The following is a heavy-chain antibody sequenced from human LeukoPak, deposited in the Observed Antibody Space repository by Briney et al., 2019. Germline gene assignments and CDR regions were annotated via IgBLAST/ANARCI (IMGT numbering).Heavy chain of an antibody. D-gene: IGHD1-26*01. CDR1: GGSISSSSYY. CDR3: ARPEGASPYYGMDV. V-gene: IGHV4-39*01. Sequence: SETLSLTCTVSGGSISSSSYYWGWIRQPPGKGLEWIGSIYYSGSTYYNPSLKSRVTISVDTSKNQFSLKLSSVTAADTAVYYCARPEGASPYYGMDVWGQGTTVTVSS. J-gene: IGHJ6*02. CDR2: IYYSGST.